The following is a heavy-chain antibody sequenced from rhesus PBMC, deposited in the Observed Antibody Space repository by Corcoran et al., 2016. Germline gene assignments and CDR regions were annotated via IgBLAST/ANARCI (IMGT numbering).Heavy chain of an antibody. Sequence: DVQLVESGGGLEKPGGSLRLSCVASGFTFSSYVIHWVRQAPGKGRELVAVISESGSTIYDADSVKGRFTISRDNAKNSLFLQMNSLRAEDTAVYYCTRVRGSAYSLDVWGRGVLVTVSS. J-gene: IGHJ5-2*02. CDR1: GFTFSSYV. D-gene: IGHD2-21*01. CDR3: TRVRGSAYSLDV. CDR2: ISESGSTI. V-gene: IGHV3S26*01.